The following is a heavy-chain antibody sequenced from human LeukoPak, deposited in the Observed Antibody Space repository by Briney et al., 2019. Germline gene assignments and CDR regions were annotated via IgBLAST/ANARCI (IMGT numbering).Heavy chain of an antibody. D-gene: IGHD1-26*01. CDR2: ITSTSSYI. V-gene: IGHV3-21*01. CDR1: GFTFSNYN. Sequence: GGSLRLSCAASGFTFSNYNMNWVRQAPGKGLEWVSSITSTSSYIYYADSVKGRFTISRDNAENSLYLQMNSLRVEDTAVYYCARDPYSGSYEDYYYYYMDVWGKGTTVTISS. CDR3: ARDPYSGSYEDYYYYYMDV. J-gene: IGHJ6*03.